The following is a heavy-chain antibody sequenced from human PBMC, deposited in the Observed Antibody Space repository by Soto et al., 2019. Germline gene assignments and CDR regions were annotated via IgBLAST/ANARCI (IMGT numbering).Heavy chain of an antibody. D-gene: IGHD3-10*01. CDR1: GGSISYYY. CDR3: ARDYGSGSYYTFDY. CDR2: IYSSGST. J-gene: IGHJ4*02. V-gene: IGHV4-4*07. Sequence: LSLTCTVSGGSISYYYWNWIRQPAGKGLEWIGRIYSSGSTNYNPSLKSRVSMSIDTSKNQFSLKVRAVTAADTAVYYCARDYGSGSYYTFDYWGQGTQVTFSS.